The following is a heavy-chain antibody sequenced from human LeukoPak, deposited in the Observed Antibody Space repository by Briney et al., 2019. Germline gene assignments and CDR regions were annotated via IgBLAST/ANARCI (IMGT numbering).Heavy chain of an antibody. J-gene: IGHJ2*01. CDR2: IYYSGST. Sequence: PPETLSLTCTVSGGSISSGDYYWSWIRQPPGKGLEWIGYIYYSGSTYYNPSLKSRVTISVDTSKNQFSLKLSSVTAADTAVYYCARGAGLRWYFDLWGRSTLVTVSS. V-gene: IGHV4-30-4*08. D-gene: IGHD4-17*01. CDR1: GGSISSGDYY. CDR3: ARGAGLRWYFDL.